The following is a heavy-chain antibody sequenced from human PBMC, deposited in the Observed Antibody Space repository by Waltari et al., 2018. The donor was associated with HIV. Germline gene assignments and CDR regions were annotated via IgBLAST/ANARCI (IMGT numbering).Heavy chain of an antibody. J-gene: IGHJ6*02. CDR2: IYPDDSDI. V-gene: IGHV5-51*01. Sequence: EVQLVQSGAEVKKPGESLKISCKGPGYTFTNHWIGWVRQMPGKGLEWMGTIYPDDSDIKYNPSFQGQVTISVDKSISIAYLQWNSLEASDSATYYCARARYYNYGMDVWGQGTTVTVSS. D-gene: IGHD3-10*01. CDR1: GYTFTNHW. CDR3: ARARYYNYGMDV.